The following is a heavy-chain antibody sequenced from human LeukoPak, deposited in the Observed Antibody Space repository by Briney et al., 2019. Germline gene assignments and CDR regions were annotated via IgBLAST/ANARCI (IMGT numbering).Heavy chain of an antibody. CDR2: IKKKPDGYTT. CDR3: VRDNWGLDY. V-gene: IGHV3-72*01. J-gene: IGHJ4*02. Sequence: GGSLRLSCAASGFTFSDFFMDWVRQAPGKGLEWVGRIKKKPDGYTTEFAASVKGRFTISRDDAKNSLYLQMNSLKAEDTAVYYCVRDNWGLDYWGQGTRVTVST. CDR1: GFTFSDFF. D-gene: IGHD7-27*01.